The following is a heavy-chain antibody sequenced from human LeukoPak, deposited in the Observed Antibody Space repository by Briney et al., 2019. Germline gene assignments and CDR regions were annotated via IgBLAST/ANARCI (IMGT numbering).Heavy chain of an antibody. J-gene: IGHJ4*02. CDR3: ARDLWATVTSPSGY. V-gene: IGHV3-33*01. Sequence: GRSLRLSCAASGFTFSSYGMHWVRQAPGKGLEWVAVIWYDGSNKYYADSVKGRFTISRDNSKNTLYLQMNSLRAEDTAVYYCARDLWATVTSPSGYWGQGTLVTVSS. CDR2: IWYDGSNK. CDR1: GFTFSSYG. D-gene: IGHD4-17*01.